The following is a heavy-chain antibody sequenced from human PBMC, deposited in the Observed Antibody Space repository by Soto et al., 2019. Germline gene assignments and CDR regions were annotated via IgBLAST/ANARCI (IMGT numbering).Heavy chain of an antibody. CDR1: GFTFSNYG. V-gene: IGHV3-74*01. CDR3: ARGYGVGGTCYSLEGSFYYYRDV. D-gene: IGHD2-15*01. J-gene: IGHJ6*03. Sequence: EVQLVESGGGLVQPGGSLRLSCAASGFTFSNYGMYWVRQAPGKGLEWVSRINSDGSVSSYADSVKGRLTISRDNVKNTLYMQMDRLRTEDTAVYSCARGYGVGGTCYSLEGSFYYYRDVWGKGTTVTVCS. CDR2: INSDGSVS.